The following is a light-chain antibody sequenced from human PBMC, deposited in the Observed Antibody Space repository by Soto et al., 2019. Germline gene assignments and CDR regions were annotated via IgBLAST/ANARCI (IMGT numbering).Light chain of an antibody. CDR1: QSVSSSY. Sequence: EIVMTPSPATLSVSPGERATLSCRASQSVSSSYLAWYQQKPGQPPRLLIDGASNRATGIPARFSGSGPGTDFTLTISSLEPEDFAVYFCQQRSSWPLTFGGGTKV. CDR3: QQRSSWPLT. V-gene: IGKV3D-11*02. CDR2: GAS. J-gene: IGKJ4*02.